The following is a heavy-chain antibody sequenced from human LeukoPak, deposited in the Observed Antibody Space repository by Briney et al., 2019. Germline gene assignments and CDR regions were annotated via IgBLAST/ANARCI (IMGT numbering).Heavy chain of an antibody. CDR3: ARDLGDRRDFHCFDI. D-gene: IGHD3-16*01. J-gene: IGHJ3*02. CDR2: MSPESGAT. CDR1: GGTFSSYA. Sequence: ASVKVSCRASGGTFSSYAISWVRQAPGQGLEWMGWMSPESGATHYAQNFQGRVTMTRDTSISTAYMELTGLTSDDTAVYFCARDLGDRRDFHCFDIWGQGTMVTVSS. V-gene: IGHV1-2*02.